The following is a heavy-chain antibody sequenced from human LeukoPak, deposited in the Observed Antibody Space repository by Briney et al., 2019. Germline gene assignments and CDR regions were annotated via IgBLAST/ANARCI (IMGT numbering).Heavy chain of an antibody. V-gene: IGHV1-69*13. CDR3: ARGVRRYYYDSSGYLNWFDP. J-gene: IGHJ5*02. D-gene: IGHD3-22*01. CDR2: IIPIFGTA. Sequence: SVKVSCTASGGTFSSYAISWVRQAPGQGLEWMGGIIPIFGTANYAQKFQGRVTITADESTSTAYMELSSLRSEDTAVYYCARGVRRYYYDSSGYLNWFDPWGQGTLVTVSS. CDR1: GGTFSSYA.